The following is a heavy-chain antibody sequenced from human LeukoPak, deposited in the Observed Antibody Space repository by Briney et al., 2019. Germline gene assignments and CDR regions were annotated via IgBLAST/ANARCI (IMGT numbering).Heavy chain of an antibody. V-gene: IGHV3-7*01. CDR2: IKQDGSEK. CDR1: GFTFSTYW. J-gene: IGHJ4*02. D-gene: IGHD3-3*01. CDR3: ARDFRFLDDY. Sequence: GGSLRLSCAASGFTFSTYWMTWVRQAPGKGLEWVANIKQDGSEKYYVDSVKGRFTTSRDNAKNSLYLQMNSLRAEDTAMYYCARDFRFLDDYWGQGTLVTVSS.